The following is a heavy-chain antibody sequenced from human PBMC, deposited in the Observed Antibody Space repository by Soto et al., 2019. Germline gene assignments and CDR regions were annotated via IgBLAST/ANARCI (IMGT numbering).Heavy chain of an antibody. Sequence: PGGSLRLSCAASGFSFSDYYMSWIRQAPGKGLEWVSYISSSSSYTNYADNVKGRFTISRDNAKNSLYLQMNSLRAEDTAVYYCARVAPPQDYWGQGTLVTVS. CDR1: GFSFSDYY. CDR3: ARVAPPQDY. V-gene: IGHV3-11*05. CDR2: ISSSSSYT. J-gene: IGHJ4*02.